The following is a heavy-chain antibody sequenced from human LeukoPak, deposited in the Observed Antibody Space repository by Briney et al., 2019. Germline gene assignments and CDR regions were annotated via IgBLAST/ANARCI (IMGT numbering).Heavy chain of an antibody. CDR1: GFTFSSYA. D-gene: IGHD6-6*01. Sequence: GGSLRLSCAASGFTFSSYAMSWVRQAPGKGLEWVSGISGSGGTTDYADSVKGRFTISRDNPSNTLFLQINSLRADDTALYYCAKGARPGDYYYMDVWGKGTTVTVSS. CDR3: AKGARPGDYYYMDV. CDR2: ISGSGGTT. V-gene: IGHV3-23*01. J-gene: IGHJ6*03.